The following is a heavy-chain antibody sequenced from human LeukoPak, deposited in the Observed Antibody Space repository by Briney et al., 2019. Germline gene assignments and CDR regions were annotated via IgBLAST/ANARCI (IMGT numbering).Heavy chain of an antibody. Sequence: GGSLRLSCAASGFTVSINYMSWVRQAPGKGLEWVAFISYDGSDEDYADSVKGRFTISRDNSKNTLYLQMNSLRAEDMAMYYCAKDPRDGYHKGEGYWGQGTLVTVSS. CDR1: GFTVSINY. J-gene: IGHJ4*02. CDR3: AKDPRDGYHKGEGY. V-gene: IGHV3-30*18. CDR2: ISYDGSDE. D-gene: IGHD5-24*01.